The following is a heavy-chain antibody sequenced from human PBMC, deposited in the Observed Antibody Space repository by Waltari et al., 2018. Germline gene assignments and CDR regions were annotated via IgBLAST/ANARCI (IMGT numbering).Heavy chain of an antibody. CDR3: TARDGYNNDYYYGMDV. J-gene: IGHJ6*02. CDR1: GFTFSSSA. V-gene: IGHV3-49*04. CDR2: IRSKAYGGTT. D-gene: IGHD5-12*01. Sequence: EVQLLESGGGLVQPGGSLRLSCAASGFTFSSSAMSWVRQAPGKGLEWVGFIRSKAYGGTTEYAASVKGRFTISRDDSKSIAYLQMNSLKTEDTAVYYCTARDGYNNDYYYGMDVWGQGTTVTVSS.